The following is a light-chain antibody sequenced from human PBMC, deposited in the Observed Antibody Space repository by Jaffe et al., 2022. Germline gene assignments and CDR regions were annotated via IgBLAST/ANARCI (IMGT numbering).Light chain of an antibody. CDR2: KAS. CDR3: QQYYIYPYT. Sequence: DIQMTQSPSTLSASVGDRVTITCRASQSISSWLAWYQQKPGKAPKLIYKASSLESGVPSRFSGSGSGTEFTLTITSLQPDDFATYYCQQYYIYPYTFGQGTRLEIK. J-gene: IGKJ2*01. CDR1: QSISSW. V-gene: IGKV1-5*03.